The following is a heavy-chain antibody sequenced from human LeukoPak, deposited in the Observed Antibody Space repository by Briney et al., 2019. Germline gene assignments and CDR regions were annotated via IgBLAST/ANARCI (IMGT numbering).Heavy chain of an antibody. J-gene: IGHJ5*02. CDR3: ARQRQQWLVGNWFDP. CDR1: GGSISSNNFY. V-gene: IGHV4-39*01. CDR2: IYYSGST. D-gene: IGHD6-19*01. Sequence: TSETLSLTCTVSGGSISSNNFYGGLIRQPPGKGLEWIGSIYYSGSTYYNPSLKSRVTISVDTSKNQFSLKLSSVTAADTAVYYCARQRQQWLVGNWFDPWGQGTLVTVFS.